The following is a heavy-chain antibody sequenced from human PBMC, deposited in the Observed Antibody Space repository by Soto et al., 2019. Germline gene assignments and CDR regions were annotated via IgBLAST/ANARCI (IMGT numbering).Heavy chain of an antibody. D-gene: IGHD3-22*01. CDR2: IRSKSNSYAT. V-gene: IGHV3-73*01. CDR3: SATYEYVTGGYYG. CDR1: GFSFSGSA. J-gene: IGHJ4*02. Sequence: GGSLRLSCAASGFSFSGSAVHWVRQASGKGLEWVGRIRSKSNSYATAYAASVKGRFTVFRDDSKNTAYLQMNSLKTEDTAVYYCSATYEYVTGGYYGWGQGTLVTVSS.